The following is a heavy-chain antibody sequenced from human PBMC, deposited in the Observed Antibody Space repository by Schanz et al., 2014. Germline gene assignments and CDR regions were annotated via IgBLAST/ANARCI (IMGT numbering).Heavy chain of an antibody. V-gene: IGHV3-7*01. CDR2: IKQDESEK. Sequence: EVQLVESGGDLVQPGGSLRLSCVASGFTFSNYWMTWVRQAPGKGLEWVANIKQDESEKYYVDSVKGRFTVSRDNAKNSVYLQMNGLRVEDTAVYYCVRERTNYGGNSYFFDHWGQGTLVTVSS. D-gene: IGHD2-21*02. J-gene: IGHJ4*02. CDR3: VRERTNYGGNSYFFDH. CDR1: GFTFSNYW.